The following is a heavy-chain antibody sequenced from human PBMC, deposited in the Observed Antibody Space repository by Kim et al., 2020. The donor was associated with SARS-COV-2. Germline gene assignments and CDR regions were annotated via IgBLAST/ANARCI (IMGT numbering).Heavy chain of an antibody. CDR2: INPNSGGT. CDR1: GYTFIGDY. Sequence: ASVKVSCKASGYTFIGDYMHWVRQAPGQGLEWMGWINPNSGGTNYAQKFQGRVTMTRDTSISTVYMELSRLRSDDTAVYYCANTSVGAPFDPWGQGTLVTVSS. J-gene: IGHJ5*02. CDR3: ANTSVGAPFDP. V-gene: IGHV1-2*02. D-gene: IGHD1-26*01.